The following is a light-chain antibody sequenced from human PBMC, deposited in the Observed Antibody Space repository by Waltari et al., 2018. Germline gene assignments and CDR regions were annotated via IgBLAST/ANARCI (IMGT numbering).Light chain of an antibody. Sequence: DIQMTQSPSTLSASVGDRVTITCRASQYINNWLAWYQQKPGKAPKLLIYQASNLDSGVPSRFSGSGSGTEFTLIFSSLQPDDLATYYCQQYNGDWTFGRGTKVEIK. CDR1: QYINNW. CDR2: QAS. V-gene: IGKV1-5*03. J-gene: IGKJ1*01. CDR3: QQYNGDWT.